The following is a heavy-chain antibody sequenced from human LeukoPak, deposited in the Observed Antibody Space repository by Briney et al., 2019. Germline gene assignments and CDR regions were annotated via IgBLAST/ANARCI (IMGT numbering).Heavy chain of an antibody. CDR1: GFTFSTYS. V-gene: IGHV3-21*04. J-gene: IGHJ5*02. CDR2: ISSSSSYI. Sequence: SGGSLRLSCAASGFTFSTYSMNWVRQAPGKGLEWVSSISSSSSYIYYADSVKGRFTISRDNSKNTLYLQMNSLRAEDTAVYYCAKDGTTWPTNWFDPWGQGTLVTVSS. CDR3: AKDGTTWPTNWFDP. D-gene: IGHD1-14*01.